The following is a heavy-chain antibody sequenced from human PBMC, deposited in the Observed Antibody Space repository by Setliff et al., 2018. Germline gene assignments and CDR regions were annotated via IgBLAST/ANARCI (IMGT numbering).Heavy chain of an antibody. V-gene: IGHV3-9*03. CDR3: VKDSGSGNYFGGYFDY. CDR2: ISWDSGSK. CDR1: GFTFDDYV. Sequence: PGGSLRLSCAASGFTFDDYVMHWVRQAPGKGLEWVSGISWDSGSKGYADSVKGRFTISRDNAKKSLYLQMNSLRAEDMALYYCVKDSGSGNYFGGYFDYWGQGTLVTVSS. D-gene: IGHD3-10*01. J-gene: IGHJ4*02.